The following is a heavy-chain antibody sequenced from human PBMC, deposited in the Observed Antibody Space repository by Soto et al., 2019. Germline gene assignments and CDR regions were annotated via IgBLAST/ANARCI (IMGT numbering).Heavy chain of an antibody. V-gene: IGHV1-69*13. CDR3: VRDSGAKLSSS. CDR1: GGTFSSYR. Sequence: SVKVSCKASGGTFSSYRINWVRQAPGQGLERVGGIVPIYRTADYAQKFQGRVTITADESARTSYMELRSLKSQDTAVYYCVRDSGAKLSSSWGQGTLVTVSS. J-gene: IGHJ4*02. CDR2: IVPIYRTA. D-gene: IGHD6-13*01.